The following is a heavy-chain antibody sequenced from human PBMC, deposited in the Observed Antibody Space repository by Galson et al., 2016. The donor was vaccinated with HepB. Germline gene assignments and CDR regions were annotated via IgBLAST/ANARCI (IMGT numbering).Heavy chain of an antibody. V-gene: IGHV4-61*01. CDR3: ARYYGDFGMDV. D-gene: IGHD4-17*01. J-gene: IGHJ6*02. CDR1: GGSVSSGSYY. Sequence: SETLSLTCTVSGGSVSSGSYYWSWIRQTPGKGLELIGYIYYTGTTNYNPSLKSRVTISVDTSKNQFSLKLNSVTAADTAVYYCARYYGDFGMDVWGQGTTVTVSS. CDR2: IYYTGTT.